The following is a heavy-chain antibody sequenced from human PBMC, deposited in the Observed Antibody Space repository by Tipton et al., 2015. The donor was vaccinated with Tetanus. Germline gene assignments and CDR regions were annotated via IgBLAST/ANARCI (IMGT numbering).Heavy chain of an antibody. D-gene: IGHD4-17*01. CDR2: ISYDGSNK. V-gene: IGHV3-30*18. Sequence: SLRLSCAASGFTFSSYGMHWVRQAPGKGLEWVAVISYDGSNKYYADSVKGRFTISRDNSKNTLYLQMNSLRAEDTAVYYCAKAGNYGDYFHSCDYWGQGTLVTVSS. J-gene: IGHJ4*02. CDR1: GFTFSSYG. CDR3: AKAGNYGDYFHSCDY.